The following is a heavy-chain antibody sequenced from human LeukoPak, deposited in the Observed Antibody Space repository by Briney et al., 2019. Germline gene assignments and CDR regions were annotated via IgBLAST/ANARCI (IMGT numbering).Heavy chain of an antibody. V-gene: IGHV1-18*01. CDR3: ARGGSGPIPWFDP. Sequence: ASVKVSCKASGGTFITYAISWVRQAPGQGLEWMGWISAYNGNTNYAQKLQGRVTMTTDTSTSTAYMELRSLRSDDTAVYYCARGGSGPIPWFDPWGQGTLVTVSS. CDR2: ISAYNGNT. CDR1: GGTFITYA. J-gene: IGHJ5*02. D-gene: IGHD2-15*01.